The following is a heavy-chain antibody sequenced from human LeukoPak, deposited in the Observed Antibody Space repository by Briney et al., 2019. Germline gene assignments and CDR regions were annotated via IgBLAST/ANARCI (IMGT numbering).Heavy chain of an antibody. V-gene: IGHV3-53*01. J-gene: IGHJ5*02. Sequence: GGSLRLSCAVSGLTVSSNFMSWVRQAPGKGLECVSLIYSGGGTYYADSVKGRFTISRDNSKSTVYLQMNSLRVEDAAVYYCSKDLTSDFGGDLDPWGQGTLVTVSS. CDR3: SKDLTSDFGGDLDP. CDR1: GLTVSSNF. D-gene: IGHD3-10*01. CDR2: IYSGGGT.